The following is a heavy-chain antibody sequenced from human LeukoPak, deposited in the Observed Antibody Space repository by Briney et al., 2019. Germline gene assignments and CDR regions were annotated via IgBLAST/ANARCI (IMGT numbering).Heavy chain of an antibody. Sequence: GGSLRLSCAASGFTFSSYAMTWVRQAPGKGLEWVSIISDSGGSTYYADSVKGRFTISRDDSENTLYLEMNSLRAEDTAVYYCAKDLSQRLDGYCSSTSCYLLNKREYYFDYWGQGTLVTVSS. CDR3: AKDLSQRLDGYCSSTSCYLLNKREYYFDY. V-gene: IGHV3-23*01. D-gene: IGHD2-2*03. J-gene: IGHJ4*02. CDR2: ISDSGGST. CDR1: GFTFSSYA.